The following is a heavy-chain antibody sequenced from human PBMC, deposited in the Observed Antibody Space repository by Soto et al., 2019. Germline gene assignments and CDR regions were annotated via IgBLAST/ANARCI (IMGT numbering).Heavy chain of an antibody. Sequence: SVKVSCKASGGTFSSYAISWVRQAPGQGLEWMGGIIPIFGTANYAQKFQGRVTITADESTSTAYMELSSLRSEDTAVYYCARWSGYMQYAFDIWGQGTMVTVSS. J-gene: IGHJ3*02. CDR3: ARWSGYMQYAFDI. CDR1: GGTFSSYA. CDR2: IIPIFGTA. V-gene: IGHV1-69*13. D-gene: IGHD3-3*01.